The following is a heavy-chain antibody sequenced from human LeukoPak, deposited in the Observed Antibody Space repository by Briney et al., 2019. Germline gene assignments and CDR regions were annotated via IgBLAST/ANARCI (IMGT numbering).Heavy chain of an antibody. CDR3: ARGRRPASAGPRDNDAFDI. V-gene: IGHV3-48*04. CDR1: GFTFRIYS. J-gene: IGHJ3*02. Sequence: GGSLRLSCAASGFTFRIYSMNWVRQAPGKGLEWLSYMSSSGNSIYAADSVKGRFTISRDNSKNSLYLQMNSLRVDDTALYYCARGRRPASAGPRDNDAFDIWGQGTMVTVSS. D-gene: IGHD6-13*01. CDR2: MSSSGNSI.